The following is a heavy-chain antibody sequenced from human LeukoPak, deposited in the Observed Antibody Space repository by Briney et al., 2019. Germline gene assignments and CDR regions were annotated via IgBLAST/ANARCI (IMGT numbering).Heavy chain of an antibody. CDR2: IYHSGST. CDR1: GGSISSGGYS. J-gene: IGHJ5*02. V-gene: IGHV4-30-2*01. D-gene: IGHD5-24*01. CDR3: ARSLRDVYNIDP. Sequence: SETLSLTCAVSGGSISSGGYSWSWIRQPPGKGLEWIGYIYHSGSTYYNPSLKSRVTISVDRSKNQFSLKLSSVTAADTAVYYCARSLRDVYNIDPWGQGTLVTVSS.